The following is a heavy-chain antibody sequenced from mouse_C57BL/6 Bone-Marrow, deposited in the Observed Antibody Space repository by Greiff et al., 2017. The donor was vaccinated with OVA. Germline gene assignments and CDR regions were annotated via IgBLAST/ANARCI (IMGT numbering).Heavy chain of an antibody. D-gene: IGHD2-4*01. Sequence: EVQLQQSGPELVKPGASVKIPCKASGYTFTDYNMDWVKQSHGKSLEWIGDINPNNGGTIYNQKFKGKATLTVDKSSSTAYMELRSLTSEDTAVYYCARLRYDYDEYFDVWGTGTTVTVSS. CDR2: INPNNGGT. J-gene: IGHJ1*03. CDR1: GYTFTDYN. CDR3: ARLRYDYDEYFDV. V-gene: IGHV1-18*01.